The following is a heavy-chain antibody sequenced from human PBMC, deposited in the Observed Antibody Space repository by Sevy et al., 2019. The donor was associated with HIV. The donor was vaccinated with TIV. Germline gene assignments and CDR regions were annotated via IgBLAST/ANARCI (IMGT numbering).Heavy chain of an antibody. V-gene: IGHV3-20*04. D-gene: IGHD3-22*01. Sequence: GGSLRLSCSASGFSFDDYVMNWVRQVPGMGLEWVSGINWNGENTGYAVSVKDRFTISRNNDKKSLDLQMNSLRVEDTGLYYCAKDRRRYFHRSGYQISDAFDVWGRGTMVTVSS. CDR1: GFSFDDYV. CDR2: INWNGENT. CDR3: AKDRRRYFHRSGYQISDAFDV. J-gene: IGHJ3*01.